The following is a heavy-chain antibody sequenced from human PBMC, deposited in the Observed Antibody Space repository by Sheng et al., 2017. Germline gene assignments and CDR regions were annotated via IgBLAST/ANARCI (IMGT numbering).Heavy chain of an antibody. Sequence: QVQLQESGPGLVKPSETLSLTCTVSGYSISSGYYWGWIRQPPGKGLEWIGSIYHSGSTYYNPSLKSRVTISVDTSKNQFSLKLSSVTAADTAVYYCARDLYGDPLMYYGMDVWGQRDHGHRLL. J-gene: IGHJ6*04. CDR1: GYSISSGYY. CDR3: ARDLYGDPLMYYGMDV. CDR2: IYHSGST. D-gene: IGHD4-17*01. V-gene: IGHV4-38-2*02.